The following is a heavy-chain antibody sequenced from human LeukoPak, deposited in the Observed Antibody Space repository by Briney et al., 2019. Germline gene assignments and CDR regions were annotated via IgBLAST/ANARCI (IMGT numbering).Heavy chain of an antibody. D-gene: IGHD5-12*01. V-gene: IGHV4-39*06. CDR1: GGSLSGSGYY. J-gene: IGHJ4*02. Sequence: SETLSLTCIVSGGSLSGSGYYWGWIRQPPGKGLEWIGSIHYSGTTYYNPSLKSRVTISVDTSKNQFPLKLSSVTAADTAVYYCARDSWVDWGQGTLVTVSS. CDR2: IHYSGTT. CDR3: ARDSWVD.